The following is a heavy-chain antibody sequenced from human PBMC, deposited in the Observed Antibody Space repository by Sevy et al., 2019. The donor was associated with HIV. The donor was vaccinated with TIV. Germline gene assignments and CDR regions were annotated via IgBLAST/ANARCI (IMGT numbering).Heavy chain of an antibody. V-gene: IGHV3-53*01. D-gene: IGHD3-22*01. J-gene: IGHJ3*02. CDR2: IYSGVTT. Sequence: GGSLILSCAASGFTVSNSYMSWVRQAPGKGLEWVSIIYSGVTTSYADSVRGRFTISRDNSKNTLSLQMNSLRAEDTAVYYCARLSVYYYDSSGYYTTGNAFDIWGQGTMVTVSS. CDR3: ARLSVYYYDSSGYYTTGNAFDI. CDR1: GFTVSNSY.